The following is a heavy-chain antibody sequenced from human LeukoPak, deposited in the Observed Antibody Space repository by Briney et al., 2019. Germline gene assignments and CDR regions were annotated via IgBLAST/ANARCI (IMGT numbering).Heavy chain of an antibody. CDR1: GFTFGNYW. D-gene: IGHD2-2*01. CDR3: AKCRHCSSRYCSSTSCHALDV. CDR2: IKQDGSEK. J-gene: IGHJ6*02. V-gene: IGHV3-7*01. Sequence: PGGSLRLSCAASGFTFGNYWMSWVRQAPGKGLEWVANIKQDGSEKYYVDSVKGRFTISRDNAKNSLYLQMNSLRAEDTAVYYCAKCRHCSSRYCSSTSCHALDVWGQGTTVTVSS.